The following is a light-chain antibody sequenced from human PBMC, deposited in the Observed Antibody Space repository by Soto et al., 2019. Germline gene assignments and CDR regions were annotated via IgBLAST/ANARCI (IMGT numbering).Light chain of an antibody. J-gene: IGKJ1*01. CDR1: QSIGNW. Sequence: DVQLTQAPSTLSASVGDRVTITCRASQSIGNWLAWYQQKPGKAPNLLIYDASTLENGVPSRFSGSASGTDFTVTISSLQPYDFATYYCQQYNSYSPSTFGQGTKVEFK. CDR3: QQYNSYSPST. V-gene: IGKV1-5*01. CDR2: DAS.